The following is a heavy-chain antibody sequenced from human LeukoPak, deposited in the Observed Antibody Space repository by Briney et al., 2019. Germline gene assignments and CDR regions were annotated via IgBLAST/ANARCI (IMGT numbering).Heavy chain of an antibody. J-gene: IGHJ4*02. CDR3: ARVYQSAEYYFDY. D-gene: IGHD2-2*01. CDR2: IYYTGSA. V-gene: IGHV4-59*01. Sequence: SETLSLTCTVSGGSIDSYYWSWIRQPPRKGLEWIGYIYYTGSAEYHPPLKSRVTISLDTSKNQFSLKLTSVTAADTAVYYCARVYQSAEYYFDYWGQGNLVSVSS. CDR1: GGSIDSYY.